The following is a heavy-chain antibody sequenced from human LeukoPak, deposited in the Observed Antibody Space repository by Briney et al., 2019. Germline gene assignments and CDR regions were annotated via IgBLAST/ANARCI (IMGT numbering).Heavy chain of an antibody. CDR2: ISGGDDST. CDR1: GFTFSNYA. CDR3: SKKGQNEDYGKPD. J-gene: IGHJ4*02. D-gene: IGHD4-17*01. V-gene: IGHV3-23*01. Sequence: GGSLRLSCAAFGFTFSNYAMTWVRQAPGKGLEWVSAISGGDDSTYYADSVKGRFTISRDNSRSTLYLQMNSLRAEDTAVYYCSKKGQNEDYGKPDWGQGTLVTVSS.